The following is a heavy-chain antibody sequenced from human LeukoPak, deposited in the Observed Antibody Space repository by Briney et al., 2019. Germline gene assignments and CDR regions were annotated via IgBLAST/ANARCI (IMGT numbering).Heavy chain of an antibody. CDR2: IYPGDSDT. J-gene: IGHJ4*02. CDR3: ARRRGYSGYDPGGGYYFDY. Sequence: GESLKISCKGSGYSFTSYWIGWVRQMPGKGLEWMGIIYPGDSDTRYSPSFQGQVTISADKSISTAYLQWSSLKASDTAMYYCARRRGYSGYDPGGGYYFDYWGQGTLVTVSS. CDR1: GYSFTSYW. D-gene: IGHD5-12*01. V-gene: IGHV5-51*01.